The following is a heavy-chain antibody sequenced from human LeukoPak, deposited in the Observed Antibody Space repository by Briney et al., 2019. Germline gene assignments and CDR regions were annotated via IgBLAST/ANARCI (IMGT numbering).Heavy chain of an antibody. CDR1: GFTFSNYW. CDR2: IHQHGNEK. J-gene: IGHJ4*02. V-gene: IGHV3-7*01. CDR3: ATLNGPLFEY. D-gene: IGHD2-8*01. Sequence: GVSLRLSCAASGFTFSNYWMSWVRQAPGKGLEWVASIHQHGNEKYFVDSVRGRFTISRDNAKNSLYLQMSSLRAEDTAVYYCATLNGPLFEYWGQGTLVTVSS.